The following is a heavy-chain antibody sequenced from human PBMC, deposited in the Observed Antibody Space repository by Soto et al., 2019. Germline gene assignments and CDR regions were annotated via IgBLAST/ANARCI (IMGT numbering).Heavy chain of an antibody. D-gene: IGHD3-16*01. V-gene: IGHV1-24*01. CDR1: GGTFSSYA. CDR2: FDPEDGET. CDR3: TIVRSWSAYTS. J-gene: IGHJ5*02. Sequence: GASVKVSCKASGGTFSSYAISWVRQAPGQGLEWMGGFDPEDGETIYAQKFQGRVTMTEDTSIDTAYMEVSSLRSEDTAVYYCTIVRSWSAYTSWGQGTQVTVSS.